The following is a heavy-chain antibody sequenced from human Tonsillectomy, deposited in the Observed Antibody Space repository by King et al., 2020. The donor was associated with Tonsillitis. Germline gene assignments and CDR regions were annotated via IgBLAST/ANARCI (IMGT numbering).Heavy chain of an antibody. V-gene: IGHV3-23*04. CDR3: AKDKVATMPRDVFDF. J-gene: IGHJ3*01. CDR1: GFTFSSYA. CDR2: ISGSDGST. Sequence: VQLVESGGGLVQPGGSLRLSCAASGFTFSSYAMSWVRQAPGKGLEWVSGISGSDGSTYSADSVKGRFTISRDNSKNTLYLQMNSLSVDDTAVYYCAKDKVATMPRDVFDFWGQGTLVTASS. D-gene: IGHD5-12*01.